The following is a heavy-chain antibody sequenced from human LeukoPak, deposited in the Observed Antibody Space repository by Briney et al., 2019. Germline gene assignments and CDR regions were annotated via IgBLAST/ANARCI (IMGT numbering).Heavy chain of an antibody. CDR1: GFTFSSNS. J-gene: IGHJ5*02. V-gene: IGHV3-7*01. Sequence: GGSLRLSCAASGFTFSSNSMNWVRQAPGKGREWVANIKQDGSEKYYVDSVKGRFTISRDNAKNSLYLQMSSLRAEDTAVYYCARNYQQLSPGNWFDPWGQGTLVTVSS. CDR2: IKQDGSEK. CDR3: ARNYQQLSPGNWFDP. D-gene: IGHD6-13*01.